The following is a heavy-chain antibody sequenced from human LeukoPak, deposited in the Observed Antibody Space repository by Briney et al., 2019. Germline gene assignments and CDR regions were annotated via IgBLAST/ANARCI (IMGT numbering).Heavy chain of an antibody. Sequence: PGRSLRLSCAASGFTFSSYWMTWVRQAPGKGLEWVANIKQNGGEKYYVDSVKGRFTISRDNAKNSLYLQMNSLRAEDTAVYYCARGRYCSSTRCYFDYWGQGTLVTVSS. CDR2: IKQNGGEK. J-gene: IGHJ4*02. D-gene: IGHD2-2*01. CDR3: ARGRYCSSTRCYFDY. CDR1: GFTFSSYW. V-gene: IGHV3-7*04.